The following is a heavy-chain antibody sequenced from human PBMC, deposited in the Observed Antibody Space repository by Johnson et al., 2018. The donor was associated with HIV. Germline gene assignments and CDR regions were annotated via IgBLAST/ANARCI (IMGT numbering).Heavy chain of an antibody. Sequence: QVQLVESGGGVVQPGRSLRLSCAACEFTFSRFAMHWVRQAPGKGLEWVAVISYAGNNKYYADSVKGRFTISRDNSKNTLYLQMNSLRAEDTAVYHCARVRPPGLLDAIDIWGQGTMVTVSS. CDR2: ISYAGNNK. CDR1: EFTFSRFA. J-gene: IGHJ3*02. V-gene: IGHV3-30-3*01. CDR3: ARVRPPGLLDAIDI.